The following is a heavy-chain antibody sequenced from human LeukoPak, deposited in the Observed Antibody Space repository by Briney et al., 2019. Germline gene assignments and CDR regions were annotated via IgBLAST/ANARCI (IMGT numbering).Heavy chain of an antibody. J-gene: IGHJ6*02. CDR3: ARDQQWLVPRYYYYGMDV. Sequence: GGSLRVSCAASGFTFSSYWMSWVRQAPGKGLEWVANIKQDGSEKYYVDSVKGRFTISRDNVENSLYLQMNSLRAEDTAVYYCARDQQWLVPRYYYYGMDVWGQGTTVTVSS. D-gene: IGHD6-19*01. CDR1: GFTFSSYW. CDR2: IKQDGSEK. V-gene: IGHV3-7*01.